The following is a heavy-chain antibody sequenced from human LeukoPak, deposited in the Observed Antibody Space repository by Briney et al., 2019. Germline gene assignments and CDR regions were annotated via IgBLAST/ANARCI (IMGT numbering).Heavy chain of an antibody. CDR2: ISYDGSNK. D-gene: IGHD6-19*01. CDR3: AKENRAGYFDY. CDR1: GFTFSSYD. J-gene: IGHJ4*02. V-gene: IGHV3-30*18. Sequence: QPGGSLRLSCAASGFTFSSYDMHWVRQAPGKGLERVAVISYDGSNKYYADSVKGRFTISRDNSKNTPYLQMNSLRAEDTAVYYCAKENRAGYFDYWGQGTLVTVSS.